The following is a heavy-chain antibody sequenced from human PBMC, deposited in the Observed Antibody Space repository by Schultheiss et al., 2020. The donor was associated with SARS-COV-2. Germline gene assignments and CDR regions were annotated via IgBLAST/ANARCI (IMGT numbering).Heavy chain of an antibody. J-gene: IGHJ6*02. V-gene: IGHV3-11*06. D-gene: IGHD3-10*01. CDR2: ISSSSSYT. Sequence: GGSLRLSCAASGFTFSDYYMSWIRQAPGKGLEWVSYISSSSSYTNYADSVKGRFTISRDNAKNSLYLQMNSLRAEDTAIYYCARVISYYSAYYYYYGLDVWGQGTTVTVSS. CDR1: GFTFSDYY. CDR3: ARVISYYSAYYYYYGLDV.